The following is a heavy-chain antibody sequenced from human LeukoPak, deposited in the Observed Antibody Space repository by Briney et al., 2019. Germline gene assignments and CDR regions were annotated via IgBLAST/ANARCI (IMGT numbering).Heavy chain of an antibody. Sequence: GGSLRLSCAASGFTFSSYAMSWARQAPGKGLEWVSAISGSGGSTYYADSVKGRFTISRDNSKNTLYLQMNSLRAEDTAVYYCAKAKGIVGATAVPLDYWGQGTLVTVSS. CDR1: GFTFSSYA. CDR3: AKAKGIVGATAVPLDY. J-gene: IGHJ4*02. D-gene: IGHD1-26*01. CDR2: ISGSGGST. V-gene: IGHV3-23*01.